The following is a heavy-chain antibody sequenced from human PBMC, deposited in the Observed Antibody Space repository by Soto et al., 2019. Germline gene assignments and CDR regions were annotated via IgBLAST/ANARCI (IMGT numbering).Heavy chain of an antibody. CDR3: ARVGAAGGFDY. J-gene: IGHJ4*02. CDR2: ISSSSSYI. D-gene: IGHD6-13*01. CDR1: GFTFSSYS. V-gene: IGHV3-21*01. Sequence: EVQLVESGGGLVKPGGSLRLSCAASGFTFSSYSMNWVRQAPGKGLEWVSSISSSSSYIYYADSVKGRFTISRDNAKNSLYLQMNSLRAEDTAVYYCARVGAAGGFDYGGQGTLVPVSS.